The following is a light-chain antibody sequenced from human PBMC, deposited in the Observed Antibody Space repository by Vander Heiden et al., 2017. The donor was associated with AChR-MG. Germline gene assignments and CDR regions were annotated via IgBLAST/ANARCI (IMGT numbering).Light chain of an antibody. CDR3: QQSYSTPFT. J-gene: IGKJ3*01. CDR1: QSISSY. Sequence: DVQMTKSTSSLYDSVGDRVTITCRASQSISSYLNWYQQKPGKAPKLLIYAASSLQSGVPSRFSGSVSGTDFTLTISSLQPEDFATYYCQQSYSTPFTFGPGTKVDIK. V-gene: IGKV1-39*01. CDR2: AAS.